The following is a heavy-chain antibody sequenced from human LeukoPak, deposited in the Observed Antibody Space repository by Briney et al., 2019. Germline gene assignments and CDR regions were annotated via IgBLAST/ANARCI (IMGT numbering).Heavy chain of an antibody. CDR3: AREIFGYSSGPTYGMDV. Sequence: ASVKVSCKSSGYTFTSYGISWVRQAPGQELEWMGCISAYNGNTNYAQKLQGRVTMTTDTSTSTAYMELRSLRSDDTAVYYCAREIFGYSSGPTYGMDVWGQGTTVTVSS. D-gene: IGHD6-19*01. J-gene: IGHJ6*02. CDR2: ISAYNGNT. V-gene: IGHV1-18*01. CDR1: GYTFTSYG.